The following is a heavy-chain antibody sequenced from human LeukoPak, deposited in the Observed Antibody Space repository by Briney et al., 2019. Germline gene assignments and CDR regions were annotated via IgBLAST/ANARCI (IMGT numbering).Heavy chain of an antibody. J-gene: IGHJ4*02. CDR3: ARRVPNEVITDYFDY. D-gene: IGHD3-16*01. CDR1: GFSLSSYS. Sequence: GGSLRLSCVASGFSLSSYSMNWVRQAPGKGLEWISFIHSSGGIIFYAESVKGRFTISRGNAKNSLFLQMNSLRAEDTAVYYCARRVPNEVITDYFDYWGPGTLVTVSS. CDR2: IHSSGGII. V-gene: IGHV3-48*04.